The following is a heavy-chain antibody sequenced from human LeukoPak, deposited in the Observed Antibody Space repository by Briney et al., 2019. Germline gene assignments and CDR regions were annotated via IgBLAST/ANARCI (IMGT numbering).Heavy chain of an antibody. CDR2: IRNEVSGGTT. D-gene: IGHD3-3*01. J-gene: IGHJ4*02. V-gene: IGHV3-71*01. CDR3: GSGYGFF. CDR1: GFTVSSNY. Sequence: GGSLRLSCAASGFTVSSNYMSWVRQAPGKGLEWVGFIRNEVSGGTTEYASSVKGRFTISRDDSKSIAYLQMNSLETEDTAVYYCGSGYGFFWGQGTLVTVSS.